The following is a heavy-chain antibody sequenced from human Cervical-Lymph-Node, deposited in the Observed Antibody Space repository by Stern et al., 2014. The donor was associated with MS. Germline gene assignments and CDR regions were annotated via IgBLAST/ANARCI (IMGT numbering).Heavy chain of an antibody. CDR2: INDDGSDT. CDR3: VRSGRLWVTTLDFDS. V-gene: IGHV3-74*03. D-gene: IGHD4-23*01. J-gene: IGHJ4*02. CDR1: GFMFRSNW. Sequence: EVQLVQSGGGLVQPGGSLRLSCTASGFMFRSNWMHWVRQAPGKGLVWVSRINDDGSDTTYADSVAGRFTISRDNANNMLFLQMNSLRAEDTALYYCVRSGRLWVTTLDFDSWGQGTLVTVSS.